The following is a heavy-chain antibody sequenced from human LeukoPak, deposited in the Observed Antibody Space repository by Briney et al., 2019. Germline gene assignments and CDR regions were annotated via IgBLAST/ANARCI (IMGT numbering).Heavy chain of an antibody. D-gene: IGHD3-10*01. Sequence: GESLKISCKASGYSFTKYWIGWVRQMPGKGLEWMAIIFPGDSDTRYSASFQGRVTISADTSIPTAYLQWSSLTASDTAMYYCAREKESGSSWFDPWGQGTLVTASS. CDR2: IFPGDSDT. J-gene: IGHJ5*02. V-gene: IGHV5-51*01. CDR3: AREKESGSSWFDP. CDR1: GYSFTKYW.